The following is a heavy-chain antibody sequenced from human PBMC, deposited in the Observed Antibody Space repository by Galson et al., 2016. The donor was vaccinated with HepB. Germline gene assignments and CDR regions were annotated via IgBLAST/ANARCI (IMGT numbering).Heavy chain of an antibody. D-gene: IGHD3-10*01. V-gene: IGHV3-9*01. CDR1: GFIFDDYA. CDR2: ISSNSRTI. CDR3: AKDRVNLNYYQLYGMDV. J-gene: IGHJ6*02. Sequence: SLRLSCAASGFIFDDYALSWVRQTPGKGLEWVSTISSNSRTIDYADSVKGRFTIFRDNAENSLHLQMDSLKIEDTALYYCAKDRVNLNYYQLYGMDVWGQGTMVTVSS.